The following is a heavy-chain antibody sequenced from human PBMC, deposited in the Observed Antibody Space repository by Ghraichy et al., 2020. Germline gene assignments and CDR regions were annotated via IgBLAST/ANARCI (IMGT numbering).Heavy chain of an antibody. J-gene: IGHJ4*02. D-gene: IGHD3-10*01. V-gene: IGHV4-31*02. Sequence: SQTLSLICTVSGDSINSVNYFWSWIRQDPGKGLEWIGHIYGSGNTNYNPSRKGRDSISVDTSENQFSLNLNSVTAADTAVYYCASHLRPEGQSNYFDYWGQGTLVTVSS. CDR1: GDSINSVNYF. CDR2: IYGSGNT. CDR3: ASHLRPEGQSNYFDY.